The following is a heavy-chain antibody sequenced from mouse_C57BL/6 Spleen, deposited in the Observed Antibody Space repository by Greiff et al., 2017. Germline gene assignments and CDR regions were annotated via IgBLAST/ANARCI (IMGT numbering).Heavy chain of an antibody. D-gene: IGHD2-12*01. CDR3: FRDVYD. V-gene: IGHV7-4*01. J-gene: IGHJ1*03. CDR1: GFTFTDSY. CDR2: VRNKANGYTT. Sequence: EVQGVESGRGLVQPGPSLRLSCAASGFTFTDSYMSWVRQPPGKAPEGLAWVRNKANGYTTEYTASVKGRFTISRDNSQNILYLQMDTLRAEDSATYYCFRDVYDWGTGTTVTVSS.